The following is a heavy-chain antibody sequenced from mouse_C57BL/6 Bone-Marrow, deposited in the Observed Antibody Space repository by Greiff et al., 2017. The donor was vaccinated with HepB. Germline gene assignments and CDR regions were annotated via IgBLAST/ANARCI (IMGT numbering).Heavy chain of an antibody. CDR2: IYPGSGNT. J-gene: IGHJ1*03. CDR1: GYTFTDYY. V-gene: IGHV1-84*01. CDR3: AVPYYYGSSYYWYFDV. D-gene: IGHD1-1*01. Sequence: VQLQQSGPELVKPGASVKISCKASGYTFTDYYINWVKQRPGQGLEWIGWIYPGSGNTKYNEKFKGKATLTVDTSSSTAYMQLSSLTSEDSAVYFCAVPYYYGSSYYWYFDVWGTGTTVTVSS.